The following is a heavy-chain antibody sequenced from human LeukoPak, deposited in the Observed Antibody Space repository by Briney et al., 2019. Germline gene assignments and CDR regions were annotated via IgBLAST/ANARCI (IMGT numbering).Heavy chain of an antibody. J-gene: IGHJ4*02. V-gene: IGHV4-39*01. CDR3: ARSMTLDFDY. CDR1: GGSISSSSYY. D-gene: IGHD2-21*02. CDR2: IYYSGST. Sequence: SEILSLTCTVSGGSISSSSYYWGWIRQPPGKGLEWIGSIYYSGSTYYNPSLKSRVTISVDTSKNQFSLKLSSVTAADTAVYYCARSMTLDFDYWGQGTLVTVSS.